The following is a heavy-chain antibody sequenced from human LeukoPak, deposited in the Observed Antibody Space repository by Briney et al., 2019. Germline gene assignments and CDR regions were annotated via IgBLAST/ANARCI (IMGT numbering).Heavy chain of an antibody. V-gene: IGHV3-20*04. Sequence: GGSLRLSCAASGFTFSSFEMKWVRQAPGKGLEWVSGVNWNGDSTNYADSVKGRFTISRDNAKNSLYLQMNSLRAEDTALYYCARGLGSGYYFPFDYWGQGTLVTVSS. D-gene: IGHD3-22*01. CDR3: ARGLGSGYYFPFDY. CDR2: VNWNGDST. CDR1: GFTFSSFE. J-gene: IGHJ4*02.